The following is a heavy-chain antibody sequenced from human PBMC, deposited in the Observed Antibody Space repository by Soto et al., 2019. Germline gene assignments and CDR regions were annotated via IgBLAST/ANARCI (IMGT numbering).Heavy chain of an antibody. CDR1: GFTFSGYW. CDR2: IKEDGSEK. J-gene: IGHJ4*02. Sequence: EVQLVESGGGLFQPGGSLRLSCEPSGFTFSGYWMPWVRQAQGKGLEWVANIKEDGSEKNYVDSVKGRFTISRDNAKNSLYLQMNSLRAEDTAVYYCARGGSESDYWGQGTLVTVSS. CDR3: ARGGSESDY. V-gene: IGHV3-7*01. D-gene: IGHD3-16*01.